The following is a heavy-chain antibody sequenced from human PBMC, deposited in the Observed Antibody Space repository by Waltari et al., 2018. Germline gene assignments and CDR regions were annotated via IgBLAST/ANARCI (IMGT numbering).Heavy chain of an antibody. CDR1: GFSLSTRGVG. Sequence: QITLKESGPTLVKPTQTLTLTCTFSGFSLSTRGVGVGWIRQPPGKALEWLALIYWNDDKRYSPSLKSRITITKDTSKNQVVLTMTNMDPVDTATYYCAYKTMIVVVDAFDIWGKGTTVTVSS. D-gene: IGHD3-22*01. V-gene: IGHV2-5*01. CDR3: AYKTMIVVVDAFDI. J-gene: IGHJ3*02. CDR2: IYWNDDK.